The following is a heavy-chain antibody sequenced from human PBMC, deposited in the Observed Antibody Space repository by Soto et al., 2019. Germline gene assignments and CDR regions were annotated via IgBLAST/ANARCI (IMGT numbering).Heavy chain of an antibody. CDR3: ARHASRGYSSSWYFED. Sequence: SETLSLTCNVSGGSVSSSSYYWGWIRQAPGKGLEWIVSTYYSAGTYYNPSLKSRITTSMDASKNQFSLTVTSVTAADTAIYYCARHASRGYSSSWYFEDWGQGTPVTISS. CDR2: TYYSAGT. D-gene: IGHD6-13*01. J-gene: IGHJ4*02. V-gene: IGHV4-39*01. CDR1: GGSVSSSSYY.